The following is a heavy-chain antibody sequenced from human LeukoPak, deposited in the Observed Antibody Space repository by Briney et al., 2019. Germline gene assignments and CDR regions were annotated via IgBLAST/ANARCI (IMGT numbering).Heavy chain of an antibody. CDR2: IRYDGSNK. D-gene: IGHD3-16*01. Sequence: GGSLRLSCAVSGFTFSSYGMHWVRQAPGKGLEWVAFIRYDGSNKYYADSVKGRFTISRDNSKNTLYLQMNSLRAEDTAVYYCAKGYDYVWGSCVYWGQGTLVTVSS. CDR3: AKGYDYVWGSCVY. CDR1: GFTFSSYG. V-gene: IGHV3-30*02. J-gene: IGHJ4*02.